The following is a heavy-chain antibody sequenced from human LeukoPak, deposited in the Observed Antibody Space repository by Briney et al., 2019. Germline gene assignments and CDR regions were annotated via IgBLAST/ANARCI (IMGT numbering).Heavy chain of an antibody. V-gene: IGHV3-7*05. D-gene: IGHD6-19*01. CDR3: ARGRQWLSKGYFDY. J-gene: IGHJ4*02. Sequence: GGSLRLSCAASGFTFRNYRMNWVRQAPGKGLEWVANIKQDGSEEYYVDSVKGRFTISRDNANNSLYLQMESLRAEDTAVYYCARGRQWLSKGYFDYWGQGTLVTVSS. CDR1: GFTFRNYR. CDR2: IKQDGSEE.